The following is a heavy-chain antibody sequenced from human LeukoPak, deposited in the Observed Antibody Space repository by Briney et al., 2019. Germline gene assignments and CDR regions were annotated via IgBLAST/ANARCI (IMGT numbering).Heavy chain of an antibody. CDR3: AREGITYYYGSGKDYNWFDP. CDR1: GGSINNSY. V-gene: IGHV4-59*01. D-gene: IGHD3-10*01. CDR2: IYNKGSA. Sequence: SETLSLTCSVSGGSINNSYWSWIRQPPGKRLEWIGFIYNKGSANYNPSLKSRVTISVDTSKNQFSLKLSSVTAADTAVYYCAREGITYYYGSGKDYNWFDPWGQGTLVTVSS. J-gene: IGHJ5*02.